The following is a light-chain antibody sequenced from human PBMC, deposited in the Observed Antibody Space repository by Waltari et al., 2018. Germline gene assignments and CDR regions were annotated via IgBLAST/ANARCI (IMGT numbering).Light chain of an antibody. CDR2: EDT. CDR1: SSDIGSYNL. Sequence: QSALTQPASVSGSPGQSITISCTGTSSDIGSYNLVSWYQQQPGKAPKLIIYEDTKRPTGVANLFSGSKSGNTASLTISGLQLEDETHYFCCSYAGLNSWVFGGGTKLTVL. J-gene: IGLJ3*02. V-gene: IGLV2-23*01. CDR3: CSYAGLNSWV.